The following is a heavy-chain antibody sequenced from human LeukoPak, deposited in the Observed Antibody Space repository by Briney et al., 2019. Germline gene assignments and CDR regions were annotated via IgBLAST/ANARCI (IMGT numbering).Heavy chain of an antibody. CDR1: GGTFSSYP. Sequence: SVKVSCKASGGTFSSYPMSWVRQAPGQGLEWMGRIIPVLGTPTYAQKYQGRITITADESTSTAYMELTSLKVEDTAVYYCAREYHYNSGSYLTLCLDPWGQGTLVTVSS. CDR3: AREYHYNSGSYLTLCLDP. J-gene: IGHJ5*02. D-gene: IGHD3-10*01. V-gene: IGHV1-69*13. CDR2: IIPVLGTP.